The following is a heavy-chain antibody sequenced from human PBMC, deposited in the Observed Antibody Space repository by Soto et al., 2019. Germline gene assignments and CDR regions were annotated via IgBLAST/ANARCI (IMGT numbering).Heavy chain of an antibody. CDR3: ARVPDR. V-gene: IGHV4-59*12. CDR1: GDSITNYY. D-gene: IGHD2-2*01. J-gene: IGHJ5*02. CDR2: IYHSGST. Sequence: PSETLSLTCTVSGDSITNYYWNWIRQPPGKGLEWIGYIYHSGSTYYNPSLKSRVTISVDRSKNQFSLKLSSVTAADTAVYYCARVPDRWGQGTLVTVSS.